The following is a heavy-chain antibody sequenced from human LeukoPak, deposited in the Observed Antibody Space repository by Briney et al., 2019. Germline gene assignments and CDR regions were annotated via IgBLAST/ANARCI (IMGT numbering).Heavy chain of an antibody. CDR3: ARVNYYGSGSYYRFDY. D-gene: IGHD3-10*01. CDR1: GGSISRYY. Sequence: SETLSLTCTVSGGSISRYYWSWIRQPPGKGLEWIGYIYYSGSTNYNPSLKSRVTISVDTSKNQFSLKLNSVTAADTAVYYCARVNYYGSGSYYRFDYWGQGTLVTVSS. J-gene: IGHJ4*02. CDR2: IYYSGST. V-gene: IGHV4-59*01.